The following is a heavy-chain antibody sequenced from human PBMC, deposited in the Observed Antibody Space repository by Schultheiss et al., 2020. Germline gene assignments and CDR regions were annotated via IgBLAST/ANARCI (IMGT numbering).Heavy chain of an antibody. CDR3: VRDANFQLDA. Sequence: GGSLRLSCAASGFTFSSYSINWVRQAPGKGLEWVSSISSSSSYIYYADSVKGRFTISRDNAKNSLYLQMNSLRAEDTAVYYCVRDANFQLDAWGQGTTVTVSS. J-gene: IGHJ6*02. D-gene: IGHD2/OR15-2a*01. CDR1: GFTFSSYS. CDR2: ISSSSSYI. V-gene: IGHV3-21*01.